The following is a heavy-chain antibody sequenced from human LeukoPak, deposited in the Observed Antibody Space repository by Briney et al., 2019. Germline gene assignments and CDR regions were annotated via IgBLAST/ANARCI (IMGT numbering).Heavy chain of an antibody. J-gene: IGHJ6*03. D-gene: IGHD6-13*01. CDR1: GGSISSSNW. V-gene: IGHV4-4*02. CDR2: IYHTGST. Sequence: SETLSLTCAVSGGSISSSNWWNWVRQPPGKGLEWIGEIYHTGSTNYNPSLKGRVTISVDKSKNQFSLKLTSVTAADTAVYYCASCIAAAGTTFYYYYYMDVWGKGTTVTVSS. CDR3: ASCIAAAGTTFYYYYYMDV.